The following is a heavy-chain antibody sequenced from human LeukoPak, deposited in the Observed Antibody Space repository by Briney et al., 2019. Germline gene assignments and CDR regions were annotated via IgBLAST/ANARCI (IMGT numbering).Heavy chain of an antibody. J-gene: IGHJ6*03. D-gene: IGHD4-11*01. CDR2: INSVGSST. Sequence: PGGSLRLSCAASGFTFSTYWMHWVRQAPGKGLVWVSRINSVGSSTNYADSVKGRFTISRDNTKNTLYLQMNSLRAEDTAVYYCARPMTTVYHYYYYMDVWGQGTLVTVSS. V-gene: IGHV3-74*01. CDR3: ARPMTTVYHYYYYMDV. CDR1: GFTFSTYW.